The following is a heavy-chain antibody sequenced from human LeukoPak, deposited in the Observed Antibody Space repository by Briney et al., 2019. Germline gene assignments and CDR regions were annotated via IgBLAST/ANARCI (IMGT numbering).Heavy chain of an antibody. CDR3: ARGGHIYCSSTSCFSDAFDI. Sequence: GGSLRLSCAASGFTFSSYWMHWVRQAPGKGLVWVSRINTDGSSTSYADSVKGRFTISRDNAKNTLYLQMNSLRAEDTAVYYCARGGHIYCSSTSCFSDAFDIWGQGTMVTVSS. J-gene: IGHJ3*02. CDR2: INTDGSST. D-gene: IGHD2-2*01. CDR1: GFTFSSYW. V-gene: IGHV3-74*01.